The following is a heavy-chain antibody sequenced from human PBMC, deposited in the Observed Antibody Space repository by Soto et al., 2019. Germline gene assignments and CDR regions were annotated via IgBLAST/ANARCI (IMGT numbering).Heavy chain of an antibody. Sequence: QVQLVESGGGVVQPGRSLRLSCAASGFTFSSYDIHWVRQAPGKGLEWVALISYDGSRKYYADSVKGLFTISRDNSKNTHYRQVNSGRAQDTAVYYCAKAYSGPFDVWGQGTMVTVSS. D-gene: IGHD1-26*01. CDR2: ISYDGSRK. CDR3: AKAYSGPFDV. V-gene: IGHV3-30*18. CDR1: GFTFSSYD. J-gene: IGHJ3*01.